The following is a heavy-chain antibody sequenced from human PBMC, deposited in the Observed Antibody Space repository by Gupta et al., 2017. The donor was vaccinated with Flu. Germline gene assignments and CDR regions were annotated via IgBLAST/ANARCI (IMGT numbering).Heavy chain of an antibody. J-gene: IGHJ4*02. V-gene: IGHV3-33*03. CDR3: AKSVYCSGGGCYSPADH. D-gene: IGHD2-15*01. Sequence: PGKGLEWVAVSCDNGNYKYYADSLKGRFTISRDNSKDTAYLQIDSLRAEDTGLYYCAKSVYCSGGGCYSPADHWGQGTQVTVSS. CDR2: SCDNGNYK.